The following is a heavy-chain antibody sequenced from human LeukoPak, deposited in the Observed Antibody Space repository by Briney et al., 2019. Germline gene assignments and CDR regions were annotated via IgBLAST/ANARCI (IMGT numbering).Heavy chain of an antibody. V-gene: IGHV4-38-2*02. Sequence: PSETLSLTCTVSGYSISSGYYWGWIRQPPGKGLEWIGSLYHSGSTYYNPSLKSRVTISVDTSKNQFSLKLSSVTAADTAVYYCARDRLEGVGAPTMGVTYNWFDPWGQGTLVTVSS. CDR2: LYHSGST. D-gene: IGHD1-26*01. CDR1: GYSISSGYY. CDR3: ARDRLEGVGAPTMGVTYNWFDP. J-gene: IGHJ5*02.